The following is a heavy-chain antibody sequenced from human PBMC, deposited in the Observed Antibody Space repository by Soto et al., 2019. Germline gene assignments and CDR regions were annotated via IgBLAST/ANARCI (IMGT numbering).Heavy chain of an antibody. CDR2: INAGNGNT. J-gene: IGHJ5*02. CDR1: GYTFTSYA. V-gene: IGHV1-3*01. CDR3: ARVSRVTIRGCFDP. Sequence: ALVKVSCKASGYTFTSYAMHWVRQAPGQRLEWMGWINAGNGNTKYSQKFQGRVTITRDTSASTAYMDLSSLRSEDTAVYYCARVSRVTIRGCFDPWGQETLVPVSS. D-gene: IGHD2-21*02.